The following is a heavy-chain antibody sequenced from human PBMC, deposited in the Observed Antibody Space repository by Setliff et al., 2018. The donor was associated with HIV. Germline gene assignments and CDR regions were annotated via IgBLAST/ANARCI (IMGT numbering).Heavy chain of an antibody. D-gene: IGHD2-21*02. CDR1: GGSISSYY. J-gene: IGHJ4*02. CDR3: ARSYCGGDCYPDY. CDR2: IYYRGST. V-gene: IGHV4-59*01. Sequence: KPSETLSLTCTVSGGSISSYYWSWIRQSPGKGLEWIGYIYYRGSTNYNPSLKSRVTISVDTSKNQFSLKLSSVTAADTAVYYCARSYCGGDCYPDYWGQGTLVTSPQ.